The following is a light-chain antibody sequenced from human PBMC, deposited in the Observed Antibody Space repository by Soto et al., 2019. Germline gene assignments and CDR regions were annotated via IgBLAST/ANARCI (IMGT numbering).Light chain of an antibody. Sequence: EIVMTQSPATLSVSPGERATLSCRASQSVSSNLAWYQQKPGQAPRLLIYGASTRATGIPARFSGSGSGTVFTLTISSLQSEDFAVYYCQQYNNWLITFVQRTRLEMK. CDR2: GAS. J-gene: IGKJ5*01. CDR1: QSVSSN. CDR3: QQYNNWLIT. V-gene: IGKV3D-15*01.